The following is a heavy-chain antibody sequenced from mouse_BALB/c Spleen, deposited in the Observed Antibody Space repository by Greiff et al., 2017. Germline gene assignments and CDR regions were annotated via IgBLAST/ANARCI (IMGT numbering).Heavy chain of an antibody. J-gene: IGHJ1*01. Sequence: EVQVVESGGGLVQPGGSLKLSCAASGFTFSSYTMSWVRQTPEKRLEWVAYISNGGGSTYYPDTVKGRFTISRDNAKNTLYLQMSSLKSEDTAMYYCARRGGNGGLRYFDVWGAGTTVTVSS. V-gene: IGHV5-12-2*01. CDR2: ISNGGGST. D-gene: IGHD2-1*01. CDR3: ARRGGNGGLRYFDV. CDR1: GFTFSSYT.